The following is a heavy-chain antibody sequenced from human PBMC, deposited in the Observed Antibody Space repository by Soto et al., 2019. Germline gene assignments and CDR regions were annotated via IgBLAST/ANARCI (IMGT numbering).Heavy chain of an antibody. CDR3: ARDLSWGSNWYYYMDV. CDR2: ISSSGSIK. CDR1: GFTFSSYG. V-gene: IGHV3-48*01. Sequence: PGGSLRLSCSACGFTFSSYGMHWVRQAPGKGLEWVSYISSSGSIKYYADSVKGRFTVSRDNARNSLYLQMNSLRAEDTAVYYCARDLSWGSNWYYYMDVWGKGTTVTVSS. D-gene: IGHD7-27*01. J-gene: IGHJ6*03.